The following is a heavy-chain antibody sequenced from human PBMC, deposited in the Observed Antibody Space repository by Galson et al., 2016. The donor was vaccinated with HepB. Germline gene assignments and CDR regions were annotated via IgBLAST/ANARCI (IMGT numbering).Heavy chain of an antibody. V-gene: IGHV3-23*01. Sequence: SLRLSCAASGFTFNYYAMSWVRQAPGKGLEWVSAIGGSGGRTYYADSVKGRFTISRDNSKNTLYLQMNSLRAEDTAVYCCAKDRGGAVPNWFDPWGQGTLVTVSS. CDR3: AKDRGGAVPNWFDP. D-gene: IGHD3-16*01. CDR2: IGGSGGRT. J-gene: IGHJ5*02. CDR1: GFTFNYYA.